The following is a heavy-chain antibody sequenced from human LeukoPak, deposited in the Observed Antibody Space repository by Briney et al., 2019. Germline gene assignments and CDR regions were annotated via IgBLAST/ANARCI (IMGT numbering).Heavy chain of an antibody. V-gene: IGHV3-30*18. CDR3: AKGGVATVDYFDY. CDR2: ISYDGRNI. J-gene: IGHJ4*02. Sequence: GRSLRLSCAASGFTFGSYGMHWVRHAPGKGLQWVAVISYDGRNIYCADSVKGRFTTSRDDSKNTVYLQMNSLRAEDTALYYCAKGGVATVDYFDYWGQGTLVTVSS. CDR1: GFTFGSYG. D-gene: IGHD5-12*01.